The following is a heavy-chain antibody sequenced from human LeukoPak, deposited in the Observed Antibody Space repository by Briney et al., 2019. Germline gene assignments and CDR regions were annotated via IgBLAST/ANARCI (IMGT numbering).Heavy chain of an antibody. CDR1: GFTVSSNY. CDR3: VTDRRGILVRGTTFDY. V-gene: IGHV3-64D*06. J-gene: IGHJ4*02. D-gene: IGHD3-10*01. Sequence: PGGSLRLSCAASGFTVSSNYMNWVRQAPGKGLEYVSAISSNGGSTYYADSVKGRFTISRDNSKNTLYLQMSSLRAEDTAVYYCVTDRRGILVRGTTFDYWGQGTLVTVSS. CDR2: ISSNGGST.